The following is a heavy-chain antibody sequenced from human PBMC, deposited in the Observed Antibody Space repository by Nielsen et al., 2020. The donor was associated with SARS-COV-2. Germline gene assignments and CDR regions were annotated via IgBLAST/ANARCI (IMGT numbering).Heavy chain of an antibody. V-gene: IGHV3-48*03. CDR2: ISSGSTI. D-gene: IGHD5-18*01. CDR1: GFTFSSYE. CDR3: AIRGYSYGFIDYFDY. J-gene: IGHJ4*02. Sequence: GESLKISCAASGFTFSSYEMNWVRQAPGKGLEWVSYISSGSTIYYADSVKGRFTISRDNAKNSLYLQMNSLRAEDTAVYYCAIRGYSYGFIDYFDYWGQGTLVTVSS.